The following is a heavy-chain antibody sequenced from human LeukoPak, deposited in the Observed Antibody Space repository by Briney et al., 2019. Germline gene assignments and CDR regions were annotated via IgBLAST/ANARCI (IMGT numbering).Heavy chain of an antibody. J-gene: IGHJ4*02. D-gene: IGHD5-18*01. CDR1: GGTFISYA. CDR3: ARAGTAMSTLDY. V-gene: IGHV1-69*13. CDR2: IIPIFGTA. Sequence: SVKVSCKASGGTFISYAISWVRQAPGQGLEWMGGIIPIFGTANYAQKFQGRVTITADESTSTAYMELSSLRSEDTAVYYCARAGTAMSTLDYWGQGTLVTVSS.